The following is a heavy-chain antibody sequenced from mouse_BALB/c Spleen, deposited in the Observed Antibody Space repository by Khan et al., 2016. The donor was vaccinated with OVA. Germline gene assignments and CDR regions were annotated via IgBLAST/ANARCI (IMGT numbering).Heavy chain of an antibody. D-gene: IGHD1-1*01. V-gene: IGHV2-9*02. J-gene: IGHJ3*01. Sequence: QVQLKESGPGLVAPSQTLSITCTVSGFTLSSYGVHWVRKPPGKGLEWLGVIWAGGSTNHNSALMSRLRLRKDNSKCQVFLKMNSLQTDDTAMYYWARAFYYGAWFAYWGQGTLVTVSA. CDR2: IWAGGST. CDR3: ARAFYYGAWFAY. CDR1: GFTLSSYG.